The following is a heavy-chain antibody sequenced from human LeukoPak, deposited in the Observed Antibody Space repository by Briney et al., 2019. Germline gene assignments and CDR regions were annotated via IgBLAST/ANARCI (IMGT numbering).Heavy chain of an antibody. V-gene: IGHV3-23*01. CDR3: AKVDYDSRFDAFDI. CDR2: ISGSGGST. Sequence: GGSLRLSCAASGFTFDDYGMSWVRQAPGKGLEWVSAISGSGGSTYYADSVKGRFTISRDNSKNTLYLQMNSLRAEDTAVYYCAKVDYDSRFDAFDIWGQGTMVTVSS. CDR1: GFTFDDYG. J-gene: IGHJ3*02. D-gene: IGHD3-22*01.